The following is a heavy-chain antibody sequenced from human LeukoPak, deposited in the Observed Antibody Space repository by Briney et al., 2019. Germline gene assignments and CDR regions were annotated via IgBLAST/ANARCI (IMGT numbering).Heavy chain of an antibody. CDR1: GFSLSTSGMC. V-gene: IGHV2-70*01. J-gene: IGHJ4*02. CDR2: IDWDDDK. CDR3: ARIRRYYDSSGYYYKLFDY. D-gene: IGHD3-22*01. Sequence: SGPTLVNPTQTLTLTCTFSGFSLSTSGMCVSWIRQPPGKALEWLALIDWDDDKYYSTSLKTRLTISKDTSKNQVVLTMTNMDPVDTATYYCARIRRYYDSSGYYYKLFDYWGQGTLVTVSS.